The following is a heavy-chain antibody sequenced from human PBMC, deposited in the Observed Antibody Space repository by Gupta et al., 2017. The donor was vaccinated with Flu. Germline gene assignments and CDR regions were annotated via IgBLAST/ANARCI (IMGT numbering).Heavy chain of an antibody. Sequence: QVQLQESGPGLVKPSETLSLTCAVSGSSISSSYYWGWIRQPPGKGLEWIAKIYHSGSTYYNPSLKSRVTISLDTSKNQFSLQLSSVTAADTAVYYCARVGWVTLAAAPLYYFDYWGQGTLVTVSS. CDR1: GSSISSSYY. CDR3: ARVGWVTLAAAPLYYFDY. V-gene: IGHV4-38-2*01. D-gene: IGHD6-13*01. CDR2: IYHSGST. J-gene: IGHJ4*02.